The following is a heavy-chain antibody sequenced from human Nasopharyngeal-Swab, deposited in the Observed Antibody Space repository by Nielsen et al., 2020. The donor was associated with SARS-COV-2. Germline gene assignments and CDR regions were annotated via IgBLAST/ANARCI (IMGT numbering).Heavy chain of an antibody. CDR2: MNPNSGNT. J-gene: IGHJ5*02. D-gene: IGHD2-2*01. V-gene: IGHV1-8*03. CDR1: GYTFTSYY. CDR3: ARKGRYCSSTSCGNWFDP. Sequence: ASVKVSCKASGYTFTSYYMHWVRQAPGQGLEWMGWMNPNSGNTGYAQKFQGRVTITRNTSISTAYMELSSLRSEDTAVYYCARKGRYCSSTSCGNWFDPWGQGTLVTVSS.